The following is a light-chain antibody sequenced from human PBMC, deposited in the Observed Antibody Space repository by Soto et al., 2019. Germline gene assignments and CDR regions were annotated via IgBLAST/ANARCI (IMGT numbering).Light chain of an antibody. V-gene: IGKV3-15*01. J-gene: IGKJ1*01. CDR3: QQYTNWPRT. Sequence: EIVMTQSPATLSVSPGERATLSCRASQSVGINLAWYQQKSGQAPRLLIYGASTRATDLPVRFSGSGSGTEFTLTFSSLQSEDFAVYYCQQYTNWPRTFGQGTKVEIK. CDR2: GAS. CDR1: QSVGIN.